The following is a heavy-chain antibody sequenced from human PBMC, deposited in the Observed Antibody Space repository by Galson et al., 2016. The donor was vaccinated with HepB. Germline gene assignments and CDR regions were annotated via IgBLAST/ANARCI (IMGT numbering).Heavy chain of an antibody. D-gene: IGHD3-10*01. Sequence: ETLSLTCSVSGVSISTSFWNWIRQSPGKGLEWIGYVFDTGRVNYNPSLRSRIHILLDTSKNHFSLKLTSVTAADTAIYYCARDVTGSWYFDLWGRGTLVTVSA. V-gene: IGHV4-59*01. J-gene: IGHJ2*01. CDR2: VFDTGRV. CDR3: ARDVTGSWYFDL. CDR1: GVSISTSF.